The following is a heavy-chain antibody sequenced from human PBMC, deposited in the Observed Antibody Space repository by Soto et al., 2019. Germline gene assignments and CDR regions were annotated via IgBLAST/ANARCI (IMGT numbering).Heavy chain of an antibody. J-gene: IGHJ6*02. Sequence: ASVKISCKASGYTFTSYGISWVRQAPGQGLEWMGWISAYNGNTNYAQKLQGRVTMTTDTSTSTAYMELRSLRSDDTAVYYCARDLTTYYDFWSGPLVYGIGVWGEGPTVP. CDR1: GYTFTSYG. CDR2: ISAYNGNT. CDR3: ARDLTTYYDFWSGPLVYGIGV. V-gene: IGHV1-18*04. D-gene: IGHD3-3*01.